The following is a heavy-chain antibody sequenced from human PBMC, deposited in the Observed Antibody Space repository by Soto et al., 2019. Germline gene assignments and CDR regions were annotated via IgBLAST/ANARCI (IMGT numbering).Heavy chain of an antibody. D-gene: IGHD5-12*01. J-gene: IGHJ5*02. V-gene: IGHV1-2*02. Sequence: ASVKVSCKASGYPFTDSSMHWVRQAPGQGPEWMGWINLNSGGTFYAQKFQGRVTMTWDTSITTAYMDLTRLKSDDTAVYYCARDLGGYDLYGPDTWGQGTLVTSPQ. CDR2: INLNSGGT. CDR1: GYPFTDSS. CDR3: ARDLGGYDLYGPDT.